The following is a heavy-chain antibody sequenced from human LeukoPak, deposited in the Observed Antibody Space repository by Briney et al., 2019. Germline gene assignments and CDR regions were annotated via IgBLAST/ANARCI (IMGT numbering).Heavy chain of an antibody. CDR3: ARPEGYSYSYSYYGMDV. Sequence: GGSLRLSCAASGFTFSSYAMNGVRQAPGKGLEWVANINQDGSEKSYVDSVKGRFTISRDNAKNSLYLQMDSLRVEDTAVYYCARPEGYSYSYSYYGMDVWGQGTTVIVS. V-gene: IGHV3-7*01. D-gene: IGHD5-18*01. CDR2: INQDGSEK. CDR1: GFTFSSYA. J-gene: IGHJ6*02.